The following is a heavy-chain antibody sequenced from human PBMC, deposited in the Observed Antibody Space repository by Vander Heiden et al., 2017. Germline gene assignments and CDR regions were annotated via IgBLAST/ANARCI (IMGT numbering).Heavy chain of an antibody. CDR2: IGHDGSFK. D-gene: IGHD1-26*01. CDR1: GCPFSPYG. J-gene: IGHJ4*02. Sequence: QVQLVESGGGVVQTRGSLRLSCAASGCPFSPYGMHWVRQAPGKGLEWVAVIGHDGSFKAYADSVKGRFTISRDNSKNTLYLQMTSLRAEDTAVYYCARDLGAGRYFDYWGQGSLVTVSS. CDR3: ARDLGAGRYFDY. V-gene: IGHV3-33*01.